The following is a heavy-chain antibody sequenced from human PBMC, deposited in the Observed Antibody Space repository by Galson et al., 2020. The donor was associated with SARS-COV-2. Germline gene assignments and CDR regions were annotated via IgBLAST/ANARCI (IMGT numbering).Heavy chain of an antibody. J-gene: IGHJ4*02. CDR1: GYKFTDYW. V-gene: IGHV5-10-1*01. Sequence: HGESLKISCKTSGYKFTDYWINWVRQMPGKGLEWLGRIDPSDSYTRYSPAFRGHVIISTDNSVTTAYLQWSTLKASDTAIYYCYGSGNYGFDSWGQGTQVTVSS. CDR2: IDPSDSYT. D-gene: IGHD3-10*01. CDR3: YGSGNYGFDS.